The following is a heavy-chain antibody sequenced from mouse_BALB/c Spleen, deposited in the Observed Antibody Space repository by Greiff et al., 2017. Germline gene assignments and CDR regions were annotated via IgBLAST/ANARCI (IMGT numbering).Heavy chain of an antibody. V-gene: IGHV2-2*02. J-gene: IGHJ4*01. CDR1: GFSLTSYG. Sequence: VQRVESGPGLVQPSQSLSITCTASGFSLTSYGVHWVRQSPGKGLEWLGVIWSGGSTDYNAAFISRLSISTDNSKSQVFFQMNSLQANDTAIYYCARKGAYAMDYWGQGTSVTVSS. CDR2: IWSGGST. CDR3: ARKGAYAMDY.